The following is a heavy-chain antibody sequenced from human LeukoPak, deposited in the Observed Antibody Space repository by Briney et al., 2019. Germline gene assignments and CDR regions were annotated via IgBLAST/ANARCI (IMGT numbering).Heavy chain of an antibody. Sequence: PSETLSLTCTVSGGSISSSNYYWGWIRQPPGKGLEWIGSIYYSGSTYYNPSLKSRVTISVDTSKNQFSLKLSSVTAADTAVYYCARVEAPTYCSSTSCYTGIDYWGQGTLVTVSS. D-gene: IGHD2-2*02. CDR3: ARVEAPTYCSSTSCYTGIDY. CDR2: IYYSGST. J-gene: IGHJ4*02. CDR1: GGSISSSNYY. V-gene: IGHV4-39*07.